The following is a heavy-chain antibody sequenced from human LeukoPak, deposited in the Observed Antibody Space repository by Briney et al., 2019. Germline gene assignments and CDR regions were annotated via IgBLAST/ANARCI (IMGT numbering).Heavy chain of an antibody. CDR2: INPNSGGT. J-gene: IGHJ4*02. V-gene: IGHV1-2*02. CDR1: GYTFTSYD. Sequence: GASVKVSCKASGYTFTSYDINWVRQATGQGLEWMGWINPNSGGTNCAQKFQGRVTMTRDTSISTAYMELSRLRSDDTAVYYCAKFSTTRSPFGGVIGFDYWGQGTLVTVSS. CDR3: AKFSTTRSPFGGVIGFDY. D-gene: IGHD3-16*02.